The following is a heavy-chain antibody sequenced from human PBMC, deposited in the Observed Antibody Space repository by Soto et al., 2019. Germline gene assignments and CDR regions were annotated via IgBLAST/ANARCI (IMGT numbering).Heavy chain of an antibody. CDR1: GFTFSSYD. CDR3: VSRVSGNYDY. D-gene: IGHD1-7*01. Sequence: EVQLAESGGGMVQPGGSLRLSCVASGFTFSSYDMHWVRQAPGKGLEYVSSISSNGGTTYYGNSVKGRFTISRDNSKNTLYLQMRSLRAEDMAVYYCVSRVSGNYDYWGQGTLVTVSS. CDR2: ISSNGGTT. J-gene: IGHJ4*02. V-gene: IGHV3-64*01.